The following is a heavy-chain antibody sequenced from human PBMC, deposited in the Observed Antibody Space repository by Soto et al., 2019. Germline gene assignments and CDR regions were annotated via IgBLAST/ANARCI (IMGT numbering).Heavy chain of an antibody. D-gene: IGHD3-10*01. V-gene: IGHV3-74*01. CDR1: GFTFSSYW. J-gene: IGHJ6*02. CDR3: ATGGGDYYGSGSHVGMDV. CDR2: INSDGSST. Sequence: PGGSLRLSCAASGFTFSSYWMHWVRQAPGKGLVWVSRINSDGSSTSYADSVKGRFTISRDNAKNTLYLQMNSPRAEDTAVYYCATGGGDYYGSGSHVGMDVWGQGTTVTVSS.